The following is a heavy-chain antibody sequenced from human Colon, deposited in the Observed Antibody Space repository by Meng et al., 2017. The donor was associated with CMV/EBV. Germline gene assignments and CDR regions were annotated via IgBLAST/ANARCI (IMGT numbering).Heavy chain of an antibody. CDR1: GFNFSTYS. D-gene: IGHD1-26*01. V-gene: IGHV3-21*01. J-gene: IGHJ4*02. CDR3: VRKNGGYSDY. Sequence: LCCAASGFNFSTYSMHWVRQTPGKGLEWVSSISNSGDFIYYADSVKGRFTISRDNAKNSLFLQLNSLRAEDSAVYYCVRKNGGYSDYWGQGALVTVSS. CDR2: ISNSGDFI.